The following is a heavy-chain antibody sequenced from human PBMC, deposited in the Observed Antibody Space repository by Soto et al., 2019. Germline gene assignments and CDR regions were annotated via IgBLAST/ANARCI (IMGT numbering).Heavy chain of an antibody. D-gene: IGHD6-25*01. CDR2: IFHTGGT. Sequence: QVQLQESGPGLVKPSETLSLTCTVSSDSIAGENWWSWLRQPPGMGLEWIGEIFHTGGTNYNPSLKGRVTMEVDKSKNQFSLKLISATAADTAVYYCARVFSSGSGWMYYFDFWGQGTLVSVSS. J-gene: IGHJ4*02. V-gene: IGHV4-4*02. CDR3: ARVFSSGSGWMYYFDF. CDR1: SDSIAGENW.